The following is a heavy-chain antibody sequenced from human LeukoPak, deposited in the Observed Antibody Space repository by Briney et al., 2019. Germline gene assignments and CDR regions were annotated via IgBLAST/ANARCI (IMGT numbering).Heavy chain of an antibody. CDR1: YV. D-gene: IGHD2-2*01. J-gene: IGHJ4*02. CDR3: ARWADCSSTSCYDGIVY. V-gene: IGHV1-8*01. CDR2: TNSNSGNT. Sequence: YVLNGLRPPTAQEREWLGLTNSNSGNTGYAQKFQGKITMTWNTSISTAYMELSSLRSEDTAVYYCARWADCSSTSCYDGIVYWGQGTLVTVSS.